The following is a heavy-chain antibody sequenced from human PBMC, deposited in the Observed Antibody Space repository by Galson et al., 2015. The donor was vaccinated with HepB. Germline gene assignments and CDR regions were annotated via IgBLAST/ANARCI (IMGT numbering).Heavy chain of an antibody. Sequence: SVKVSCKASGGTFSSYTISWVRQAPGQGLEWMGRIIPILGIANYAQKFQGRVTITADKSTSTAYMELSSLRSEDTAVYYCARGYMSKQQLEYFDYWGQGTLVTVSS. J-gene: IGHJ4*02. V-gene: IGHV1-69*02. CDR3: ARGYMSKQQLEYFDY. D-gene: IGHD6-13*01. CDR1: GGTFSSYT. CDR2: IIPILGIA.